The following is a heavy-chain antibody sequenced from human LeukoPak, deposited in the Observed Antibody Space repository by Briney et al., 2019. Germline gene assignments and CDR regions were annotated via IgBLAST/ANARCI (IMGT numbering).Heavy chain of an antibody. J-gene: IGHJ4*02. D-gene: IGHD6-19*01. Sequence: ASLKVSCKASGYTFTSYFMHWVRQTPGQGLEWMGIINPSGGSTSYAQKFQGRVTMTRDTSTSMVYMELTSLRSEDTAVYYCARDPEGSGCYFDYWGQGTLVTVSS. V-gene: IGHV1-46*01. CDR1: GYTFTSYF. CDR2: INPSGGST. CDR3: ARDPEGSGCYFDY.